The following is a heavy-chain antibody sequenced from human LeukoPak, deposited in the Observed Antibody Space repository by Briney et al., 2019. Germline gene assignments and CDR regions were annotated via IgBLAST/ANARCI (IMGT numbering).Heavy chain of an antibody. J-gene: IGHJ4*02. V-gene: IGHV5-51*01. Sequence: HGESLKISCKGSGYSFTSYWIGWVRQMPGKGLEWMGIIFPGDSDTRYSPSFQGQVTISADKSISTAYLQLSSLKAADTAMYYCASARPAFGEEGDYWGQGTLVTVSS. D-gene: IGHD3-10*01. CDR1: GYSFTSYW. CDR2: IFPGDSDT. CDR3: ASARPAFGEEGDY.